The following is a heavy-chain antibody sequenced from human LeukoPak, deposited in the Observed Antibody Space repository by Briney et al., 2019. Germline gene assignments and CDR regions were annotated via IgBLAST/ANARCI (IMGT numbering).Heavy chain of an antibody. D-gene: IGHD4-17*01. V-gene: IGHV3-23*01. J-gene: IGHJ4*02. CDR1: GFTFSSCA. CDR3: AKIPQTTSVGYFDY. CDR2: ISGSGVSA. Sequence: PGGSLRLSCAASGFTFSSCAMSWVRQAPGKGLEWVSGISGSGVSAYYADSVKGRFTISRDNSKNTLYLQMSSLRAEDAAVYYCAKIPQTTSVGYFDYWGQGNLVTVSS.